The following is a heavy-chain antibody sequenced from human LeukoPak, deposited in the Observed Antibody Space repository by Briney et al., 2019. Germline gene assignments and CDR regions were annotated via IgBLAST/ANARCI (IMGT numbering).Heavy chain of an antibody. CDR3: ARHKAVAGAGTDC. CDR1: GGSMSSSSNY. Sequence: PETLSLTCTVSGGSMSSSSNYWGWIRQPPGKGLEWIGSIYYSGSTYYNPSLKSRVTFSVDTSKKQFSLKLSSVTAADTAVYYCARHKAVAGAGTDCWGQGTLVIVSS. J-gene: IGHJ4*02. CDR2: IYYSGST. D-gene: IGHD6-13*01. V-gene: IGHV4-39*01.